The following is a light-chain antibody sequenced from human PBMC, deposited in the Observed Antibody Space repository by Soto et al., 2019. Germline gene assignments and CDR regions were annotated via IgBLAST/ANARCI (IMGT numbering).Light chain of an antibody. CDR1: SSDVGGYNY. Sequence: QSALTQPASVSGSPGQSITISCTGTSSDVGGYNYVSWYQQHPGKAPKLMIYDVSNRPSGVSNRFSGSKSGNTASLTISVLQAEDEADYYSSSYTSSSLYVFCTGTKLTVL. CDR2: DVS. CDR3: SSYTSSSLYV. J-gene: IGLJ1*01. V-gene: IGLV2-14*01.